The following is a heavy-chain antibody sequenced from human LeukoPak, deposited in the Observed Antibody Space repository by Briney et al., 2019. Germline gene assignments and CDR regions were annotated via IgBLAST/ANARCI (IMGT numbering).Heavy chain of an antibody. CDR3: ARITNSDYFDY. D-gene: IGHD4-11*01. V-gene: IGHV4-38-2*02. Sequence: SETLSLTCTVSGYSISSGYYWGWIRQPPGKGLEWIGSIYHSGSTYYNPSLKSRVTISVDTSKNQFSLKLSSVTAADTAVYYCARITNSDYFDYWGQGTLVTVSS. CDR1: GYSISSGYY. CDR2: IYHSGST. J-gene: IGHJ4*01.